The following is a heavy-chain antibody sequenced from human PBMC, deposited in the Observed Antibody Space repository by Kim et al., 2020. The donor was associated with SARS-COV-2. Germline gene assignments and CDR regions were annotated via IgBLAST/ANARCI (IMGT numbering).Heavy chain of an antibody. D-gene: IGHD3-10*01. V-gene: IGHV4-59*01. Sequence: SETLPLTCTVSGGSISSYYWSWIRQPPGKGLEWIGYIYYSGSTNYNPSLKSRVTISVDTSKNQFSLKLSSVTAADTAVYYCARLVRGGFDYWGQGTLVTVSS. CDR3: ARLVRGGFDY. CDR1: GGSISSYY. CDR2: IYYSGST. J-gene: IGHJ4*02.